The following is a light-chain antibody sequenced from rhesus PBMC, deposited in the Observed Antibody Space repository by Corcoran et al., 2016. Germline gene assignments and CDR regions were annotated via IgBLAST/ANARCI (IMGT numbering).Light chain of an antibody. V-gene: IGKV1-28*01. J-gene: IGKJ4*01. CDR3: LQHNSYPLT. CDR2: AAS. CDR1: QGISSY. Sequence: DIQMTQSPSSLSASVGDTVTITCRAIQGISSYLNWFQQKPGKAPKLLIYAASSLESGVPSRFSGSGSVTEFTLTLSSLQPEEFAAYYCLQHNSYPLTFGGGTKVEIE.